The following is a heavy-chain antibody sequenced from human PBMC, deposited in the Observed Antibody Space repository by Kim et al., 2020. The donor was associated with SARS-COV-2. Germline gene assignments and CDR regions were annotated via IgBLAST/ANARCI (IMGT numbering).Heavy chain of an antibody. CDR2: ISSSSSTI. V-gene: IGHV3-48*02. J-gene: IGHJ4*02. Sequence: GSLRLSCAASGFTFTTYSMIFFSLSLFYLLEWVSHISSSSSTIYYADSVKGRFTSTRVNSLNSLYLQMNSLRDEDTAVYYCARDYYGDFVFDYWGEGTPVAVSS. CDR3: ARDYYGDFVFDY. CDR1: GFTFTTYS. D-gene: IGHD4-17*01.